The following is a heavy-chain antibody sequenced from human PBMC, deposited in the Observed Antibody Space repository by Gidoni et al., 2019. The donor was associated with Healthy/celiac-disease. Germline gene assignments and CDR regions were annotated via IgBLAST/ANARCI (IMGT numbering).Heavy chain of an antibody. Sequence: QVQLVQSGAEVTKPGSSVKVSCKASGGTFSSYAISWVRQAHGQGLEWMGGIIPIFGTANYAQKFQGRVTITADESTSTAYMELSSLRSEDTAVYYCARGVWWGRDCSSTSCPITYYYYGMDVWGQGTTVTVSS. V-gene: IGHV1-69*19. CDR1: GGTFSSYA. D-gene: IGHD2-2*01. J-gene: IGHJ6*02. CDR3: ARGVWWGRDCSSTSCPITYYYYGMDV. CDR2: IIPIFGTA.